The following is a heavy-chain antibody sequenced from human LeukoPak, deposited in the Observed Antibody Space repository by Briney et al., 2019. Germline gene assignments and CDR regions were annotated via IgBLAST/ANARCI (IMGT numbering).Heavy chain of an antibody. V-gene: IGHV3-11*04. D-gene: IGHD5-18*01. CDR1: GFTFSDYY. CDR3: ARKPPVDTRMVDY. CDR2: ISSSGSTI. Sequence: GGSLRLSCAASGFTFSDYYMSWILQAPGKGLEWVSYISSSGSTIYYADSVKGRFTISRDNAKNSLYLQMNSLRAEDTAVYYCARKPPVDTRMVDYWGQGTLVTVSS. J-gene: IGHJ4*02.